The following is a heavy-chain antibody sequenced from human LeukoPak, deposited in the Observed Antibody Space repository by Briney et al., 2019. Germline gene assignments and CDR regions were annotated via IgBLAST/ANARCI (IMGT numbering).Heavy chain of an antibody. CDR3: ARERGSYSSGWYYFDY. CDR2: IYYSGST. CDR1: GGSISSGGYY. J-gene: IGHJ4*02. Sequence: PSETLSLTCTVSGGSISSGGYYWSWIRQHPGKGLEWIGYIYYSGSTNYNPSLKSRVTISVDTSKNQFSLKLSSVTAADTAVYYCARERGSYSSGWYYFDYWGQGTLVTVSS. D-gene: IGHD6-19*01. V-gene: IGHV4-61*08.